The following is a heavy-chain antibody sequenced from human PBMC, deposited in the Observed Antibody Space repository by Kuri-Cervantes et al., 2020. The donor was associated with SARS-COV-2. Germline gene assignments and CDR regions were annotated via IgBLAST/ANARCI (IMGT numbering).Heavy chain of an antibody. CDR1: GFTFSGHW. D-gene: IGHD3-22*01. J-gene: IGHJ3*02. CDR3: AREGTYYYDSSGYYLFRAFDI. V-gene: IGHV3-74*01. Sequence: LSLTCAASGFTFSGHWIHWVRQAPGKGLVWVSRINPDGSYTNNADSVKGRFTLSRDNARNMLFLQMNSLRAEDTAVYYCAREGTYYYDSSGYYLFRAFDIWGQGTMVTVSS. CDR2: INPDGSYT.